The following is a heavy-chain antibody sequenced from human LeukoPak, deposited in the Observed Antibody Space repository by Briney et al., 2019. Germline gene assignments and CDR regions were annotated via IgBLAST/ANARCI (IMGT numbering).Heavy chain of an antibody. CDR2: IKQDGSEK. V-gene: IGHV3-7*04. CDR3: ARDMIILQS. CDR1: GFIFSNYW. Sequence: GGSLRLSCSASGFIFSNYWMTWVRQAPGKGLEGVANIKQDGSEKYYVDSVKGRFTISRDNGKKSLYLQMNSLRAEDTAVYFCARDMIILQSWGQGTLVTVSS. D-gene: IGHD3-16*01. J-gene: IGHJ5*02.